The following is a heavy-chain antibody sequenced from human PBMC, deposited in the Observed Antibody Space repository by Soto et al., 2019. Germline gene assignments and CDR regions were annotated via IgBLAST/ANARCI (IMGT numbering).Heavy chain of an antibody. Sequence: GESLKISCKGSGYSFTSYWIGWVRQMPGKGLEWMGIIFPGDSDTRYSPSFQGQVTISANKSITTAYLQWSSLKASDTAMYYCATLGGGSGRWFDPWGQGTLVTVSS. J-gene: IGHJ5*02. CDR1: GYSFTSYW. V-gene: IGHV5-51*01. CDR3: ATLGGGSGRWFDP. CDR2: IFPGDSDT. D-gene: IGHD3-10*01.